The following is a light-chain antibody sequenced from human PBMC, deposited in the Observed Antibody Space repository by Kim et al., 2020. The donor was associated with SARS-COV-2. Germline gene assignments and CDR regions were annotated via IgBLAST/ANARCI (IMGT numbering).Light chain of an antibody. V-gene: IGKV3-11*01. Sequence: SPGERATLSCRARQSVSSYLAWYQQKPGQAPRLLIYDASNRATGIPARFSGSGSGTDFTLTISSLEPEDFAVYYCQQRSNWPPGYSFGQGTKLEI. CDR2: DAS. CDR1: QSVSSY. J-gene: IGKJ2*03. CDR3: QQRSNWPPGYS.